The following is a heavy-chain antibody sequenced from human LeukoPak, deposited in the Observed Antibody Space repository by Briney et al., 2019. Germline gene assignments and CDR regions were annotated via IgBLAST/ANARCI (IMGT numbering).Heavy chain of an antibody. CDR3: ARPLSITGTIDY. CDR2: IYPGDSDT. Sequence: GESLKISCKASGYSFDTYWIAWVRQMPGKGLEWMGIIYPGDSDTRYSPSFQGQVTISADKSITTAYLQWSSLKASDTAMYYCARPLSITGTIDYWGQGTLVTVSS. J-gene: IGHJ4*02. D-gene: IGHD1/OR15-1a*01. CDR1: GYSFDTYW. V-gene: IGHV5-51*01.